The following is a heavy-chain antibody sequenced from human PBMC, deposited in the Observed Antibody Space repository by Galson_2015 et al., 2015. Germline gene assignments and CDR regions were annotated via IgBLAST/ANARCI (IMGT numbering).Heavy chain of an antibody. Sequence: SLRLSCAASGFTFSSYGMHWVRQAPGKGLEWVAVISYNGSNKYYADSVKGRFTISRDNSKNTLYLQMNSLRAEDTAVYYCARDTPFESRGYQKTHNWFDPWGQGTLVTVSS. CDR1: GFTFSSYG. CDR3: ARDTPFESRGYQKTHNWFDP. V-gene: IGHV3-30*03. J-gene: IGHJ5*02. CDR2: ISYNGSNK. D-gene: IGHD3-22*01.